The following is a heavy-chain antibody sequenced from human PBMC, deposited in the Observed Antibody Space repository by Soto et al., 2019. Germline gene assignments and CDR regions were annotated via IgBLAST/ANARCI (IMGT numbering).Heavy chain of an antibody. D-gene: IGHD6-13*01. CDR1: GFSLSTSGMC. CDR3: ARMSAAGTYTYFDY. Sequence: GSGPTLVNPTQTLTLTCTFSGFSLSTSGMCVSWIRQPPGKALEWLALIDWDDDKYYSTSLKTRPTISKDTSKNQVVLTMTNMDPVDTATYYCARMSAAGTYTYFDYWGQGTLVTVSS. J-gene: IGHJ4*02. V-gene: IGHV2-70*01. CDR2: IDWDDDK.